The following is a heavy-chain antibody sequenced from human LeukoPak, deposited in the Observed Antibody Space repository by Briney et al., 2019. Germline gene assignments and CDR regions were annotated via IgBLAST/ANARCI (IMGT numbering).Heavy chain of an antibody. V-gene: IGHV4-34*01. CDR2: INHSGST. CDR1: GGSFSGYY. D-gene: IGHD3-22*01. J-gene: IGHJ4*02. Sequence: SETLSLTCAVYGGSFSGYYWSWLRQPPGKGLEWIGEINHSGSTNYNPSLKSRVTISVDTSKNQFSLKLSSVTAADTAVYYCAREVPEENYYDSSGLFDYWGQGTLVTVSS. CDR3: AREVPEENYYDSSGLFDY.